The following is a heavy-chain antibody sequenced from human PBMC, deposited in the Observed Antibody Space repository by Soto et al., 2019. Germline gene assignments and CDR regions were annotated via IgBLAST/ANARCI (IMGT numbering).Heavy chain of an antibody. V-gene: IGHV3-7*01. CDR3: ARVEAARLTYYYYYMDV. Sequence: PGGSLRLSCAASGFTFSSYWMSWVRQAPGKGLEWVANIKQDGSEKYYVDSVKGRFTISRDNAKNSLYLQMNSLRAEDTAVYYCARVEAARLTYYYYYMDVWGKGTTVTVSS. J-gene: IGHJ6*03. D-gene: IGHD6-6*01. CDR1: GFTFSSYW. CDR2: IKQDGSEK.